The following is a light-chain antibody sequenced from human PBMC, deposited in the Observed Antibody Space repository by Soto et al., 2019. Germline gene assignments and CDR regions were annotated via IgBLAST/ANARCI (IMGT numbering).Light chain of an antibody. V-gene: IGKV3-15*01. Sequence: EIVMTQSPATLSVSPGERATLSFRASQSVSSNLAWYQQKPGQAPRLLIYGASTRATGIPARFSGSGSGTESTLTISSLQSEDFAVYYCQQYNNWPPNTFGQGPKLEIK. CDR3: QQYNNWPPNT. CDR1: QSVSSN. CDR2: GAS. J-gene: IGKJ2*01.